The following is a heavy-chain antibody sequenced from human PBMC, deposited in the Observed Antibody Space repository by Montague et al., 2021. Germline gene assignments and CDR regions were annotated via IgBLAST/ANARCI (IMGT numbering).Heavy chain of an antibody. J-gene: IGHJ5*01. CDR3: GRDRPTAWFDS. D-gene: IGHD5-18*01. V-gene: IGHV3-74*01. CDR1: GFSFSSFW. CDR2: ITSDGSDT. Sequence: SLRLSCAASGFSFSSFWMHWVRQAPGKGLVWVSQITSDGSDTNYADSVKGRFTISRDNAKSTLYLQMNSLRDEDTAVYYCGRDRPTAWFDSWGQGTLVTVSS.